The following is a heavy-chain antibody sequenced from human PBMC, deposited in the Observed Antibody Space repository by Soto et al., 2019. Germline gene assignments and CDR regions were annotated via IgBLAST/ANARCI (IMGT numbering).Heavy chain of an antibody. CDR2: INNDGSTT. Sequence: LRLSCAASGCTFSNYWMHGVRQVPGEGLVWISRINNDGSTTNYADSVKGRFTISRDNAKNTVYLHMNSLRAEDTAVYYCARGGWWLFDYWGQGTLVTVSS. CDR3: ARGGWWLFDY. J-gene: IGHJ4*02. CDR1: GCTFSNYW. D-gene: IGHD2-8*02. V-gene: IGHV3-74*01.